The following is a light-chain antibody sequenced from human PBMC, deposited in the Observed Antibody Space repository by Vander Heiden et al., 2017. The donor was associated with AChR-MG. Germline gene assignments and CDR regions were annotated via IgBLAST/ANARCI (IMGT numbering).Light chain of an antibody. CDR2: AAS. J-gene: IGKJ4*01. CDR3: QQSYSTPELT. V-gene: IGKV1-39*01. Sequence: DIQMTQSPSSLSASVADRVTITCRASQSISSHLNWYQQKPGKAPKLLIYAASSLQSGVPSRFSGSGSGTDFTLTISSLQPEDFATYFCQQSYSTPELTFGGGTKVEIK. CDR1: QSISSH.